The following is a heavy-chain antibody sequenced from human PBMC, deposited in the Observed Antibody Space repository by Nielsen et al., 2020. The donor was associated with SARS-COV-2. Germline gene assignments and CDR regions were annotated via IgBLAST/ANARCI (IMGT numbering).Heavy chain of an antibody. J-gene: IGHJ4*02. D-gene: IGHD3-22*01. CDR2: ISYDGSNK. CDR1: GFTFSSYG. V-gene: IGHV3-30*18. CDR3: AKADSPMIVVVTDY. Sequence: GESLKISCAASGFTFSSYGMHWVRQAPGKGLEWVAVISYDGSNKYYADSVKGRFTISRDNSKNTLYLQMNSLRAEDTAVYYCAKADSPMIVVVTDYWGQGTLVTVSS.